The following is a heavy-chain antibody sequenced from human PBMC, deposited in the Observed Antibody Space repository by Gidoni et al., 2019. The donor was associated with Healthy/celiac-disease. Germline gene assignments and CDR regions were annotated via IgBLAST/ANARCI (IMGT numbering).Heavy chain of an antibody. Sequence: ITRDTSASTAYMELSSLRSEDTAVYYCARDEYGDYVGFDYWGQGTLVTVSS. V-gene: IGHV1-3*01. CDR3: ARDEYGDYVGFDY. J-gene: IGHJ4*02. D-gene: IGHD4-17*01.